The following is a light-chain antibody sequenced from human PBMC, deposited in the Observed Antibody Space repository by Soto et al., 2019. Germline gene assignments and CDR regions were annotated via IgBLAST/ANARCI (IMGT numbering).Light chain of an antibody. Sequence: VYAQPPGTLSLSPGERATLSCRASQSVSSSYLAWYQQKPGQAPRLLIYGASSRATGIPDRFSGSGSGTDFTLTISRLEPEDFAVYYCQQYGSSPVAFGQGTKV. V-gene: IGKV3-20*01. CDR3: QQYGSSPVA. CDR1: QSVSSSY. J-gene: IGKJ1*01. CDR2: GAS.